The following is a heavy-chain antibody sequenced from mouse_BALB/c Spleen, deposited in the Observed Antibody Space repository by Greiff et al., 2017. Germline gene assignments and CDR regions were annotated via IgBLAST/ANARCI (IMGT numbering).Heavy chain of an antibody. J-gene: IGHJ2*01. Sequence: EVQLVESGAELVRSGASVKLSCTASGFNIKDYYMHWVKQRPEQGLEWIGWIDPENGDTEYAPKFQGKATMTADTSSNTAYLQLSSLTSEDTAVYYCNAPMITTNYWGQGTTLTVSS. CDR1: GFNIKDYY. D-gene: IGHD2-4*01. CDR3: NAPMITTNY. CDR2: IDPENGDT. V-gene: IGHV14-4*02.